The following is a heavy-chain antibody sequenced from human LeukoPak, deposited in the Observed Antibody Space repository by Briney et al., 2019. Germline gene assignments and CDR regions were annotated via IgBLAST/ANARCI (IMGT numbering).Heavy chain of an antibody. J-gene: IGHJ4*02. V-gene: IGHV1-2*02. CDR1: GYTFTDFH. CDR2: INPYSGGT. Sequence: ASVKVSCKASGYTFTDFHIHWVRQAPGQGLEWMGWINPYSGGTNYAQKFQGRVTMTRDTSISTAYMDLSRMTSDDTAVYYCARVRPRIDGSGTSYLRLYYFDYWGQGTLVTVSS. D-gene: IGHD3-10*01. CDR3: ARVRPRIDGSGTSYLRLYYFDY.